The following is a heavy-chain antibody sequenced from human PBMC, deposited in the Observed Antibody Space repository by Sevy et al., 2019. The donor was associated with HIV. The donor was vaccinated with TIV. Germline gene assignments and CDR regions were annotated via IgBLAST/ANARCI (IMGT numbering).Heavy chain of an antibody. Sequence: GGSLRLSCTPSGFTFDDYAMSWFRQAPGKGLEWVAFITRNSYEAYGGTTDYGASVKGRFIISRDDSKSIAYLQMNSLKIEDTAVYYCTRGLATADTPEYYFDYWGQGTLVTVSS. CDR1: GFTFDDYA. J-gene: IGHJ4*02. D-gene: IGHD5-12*01. CDR2: ITRNSYEAYGGTT. CDR3: TRGLATADTPEYYFDY. V-gene: IGHV3-49*03.